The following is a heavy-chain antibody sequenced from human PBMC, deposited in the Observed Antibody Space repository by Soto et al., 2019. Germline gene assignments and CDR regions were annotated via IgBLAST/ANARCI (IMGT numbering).Heavy chain of an antibody. CDR3: ASRDKWFVS. CDR1: GGSISSSDW. Sequence: PLETLSLTCAVSGGSISSSDWWSWVRQSPGKGLEWIGEIFHRGAINYNPSLRSRVTMSVDKSKNQFSLKLSSVTAADTAVYYCASRDKWFVSWGQGTLVTVSS. CDR2: IFHRGAI. J-gene: IGHJ5*01. V-gene: IGHV4-4*02.